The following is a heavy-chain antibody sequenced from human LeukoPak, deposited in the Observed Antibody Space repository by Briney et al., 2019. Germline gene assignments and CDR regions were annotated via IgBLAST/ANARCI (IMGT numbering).Heavy chain of an antibody. CDR3: VKDGGLQFYHYMDV. J-gene: IGHJ6*03. D-gene: IGHD5-24*01. CDR2: ISWNSGSI. Sequence: PGGSLRLSCAASGFTFSDYYMSWIRQAPGKGLEWVSGISWNSGSIGYADSVKGRFTISRDNAKNSLYLQMNSLRAEDMALYYCVKDGGLQFYHYMDVWGKGTTVTVSS. V-gene: IGHV3-9*03. CDR1: GFTFSDYY.